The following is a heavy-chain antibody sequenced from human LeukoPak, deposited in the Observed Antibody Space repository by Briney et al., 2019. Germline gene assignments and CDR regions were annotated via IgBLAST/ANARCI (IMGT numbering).Heavy chain of an antibody. J-gene: IGHJ4*02. Sequence: ASVKVSCKASGYTFTSYYMHWVRQAAGQGLEGMGSINPSGGSTSYAQKFQGRVTMTRDTSTSTVYMELISLRSEDTAVYYCARDRRGNTYYYGSGSSPYFDYWGQGTLVTVSS. D-gene: IGHD3-10*01. CDR1: GYTFTSYY. V-gene: IGHV1-46*01. CDR2: INPSGGST. CDR3: ARDRRGNTYYYGSGSSPYFDY.